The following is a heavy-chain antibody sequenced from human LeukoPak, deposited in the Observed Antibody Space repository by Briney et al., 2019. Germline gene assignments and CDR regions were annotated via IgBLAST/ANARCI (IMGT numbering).Heavy chain of an antibody. V-gene: IGHV4-34*01. J-gene: IGHJ4*02. CDR2: IYHTGNI. Sequence: SETLSLTCAVYGGSFSGYYWSWIRQPPGKGLEWIGSIYHTGNIYYNPSLKSRVTISMDTSKNQFSLRLSSVTDANTAVFYCARCPAEYYFDYWGPGNLVTVSS. CDR1: GGSFSGYY. CDR3: ARCPAEYYFDY.